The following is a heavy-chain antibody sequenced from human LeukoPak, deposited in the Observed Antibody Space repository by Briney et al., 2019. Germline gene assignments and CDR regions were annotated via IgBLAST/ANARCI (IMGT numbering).Heavy chain of an antibody. J-gene: IGHJ4*02. CDR3: ARAIGDYVPWGGSY. CDR1: GYTFTSYD. Sequence: GASVKVSCKASGYTFTSYDINWVRQATGQGLEWMGWMNPNSGNTGYAQKFQGRVPMTRNTSISTAYMELSSLRSEDTAVYYCARAIGDYVPWGGSYWGQGTLVTVSS. D-gene: IGHD4-17*01. V-gene: IGHV1-8*01. CDR2: MNPNSGNT.